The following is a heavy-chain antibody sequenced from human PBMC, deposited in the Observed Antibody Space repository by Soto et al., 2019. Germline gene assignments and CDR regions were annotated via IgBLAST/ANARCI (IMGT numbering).Heavy chain of an antibody. D-gene: IGHD2-2*01. CDR2: ISSSSTTI. Sequence: PGGSLRLSCAASGFTFSSYIMNWVRQAPGKGLKWVSYISSSSTTIYYADSVKGRFTISRDNAKNSLYLQMNSLRAEDTSVYYCARDGGFCSSTSCSPSWGQGTLVTVSS. V-gene: IGHV3-48*01. CDR1: GFTFSSYI. CDR3: ARDGGFCSSTSCSPS. J-gene: IGHJ5*02.